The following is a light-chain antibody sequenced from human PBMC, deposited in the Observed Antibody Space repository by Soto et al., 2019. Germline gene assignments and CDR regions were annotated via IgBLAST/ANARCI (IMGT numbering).Light chain of an antibody. V-gene: IGKV3-20*01. J-gene: IGKJ4*01. CDR2: YAS. CDR3: QQYGSSPLT. Sequence: EIVLTQSPGTLSLSPGDTAALSCRASQSVISSSLAWYQQKPGQSPRLLISYASSRTTGIPDRFSGSGSRTDFTLTISKLEPEGFAVYYCQQYGSSPLTFGGGTKVDIK. CDR1: QSVISSS.